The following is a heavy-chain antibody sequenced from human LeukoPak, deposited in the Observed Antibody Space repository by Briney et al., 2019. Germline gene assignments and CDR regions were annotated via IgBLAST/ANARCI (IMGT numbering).Heavy chain of an antibody. CDR1: GFTFSSYA. J-gene: IGHJ4*02. Sequence: PGGSLRHSCAASGFTFSSYAMTWVRQAPGKGLEWVSGISGGGHSTEYADSVKGRFTISRDNSKNTLYLQMNSLRAEDTAVYYCAKDKARSTSCYSFDYWGQGTLVTVSS. D-gene: IGHD2-2*01. V-gene: IGHV3-23*01. CDR2: ISGGGHST. CDR3: AKDKARSTSCYSFDY.